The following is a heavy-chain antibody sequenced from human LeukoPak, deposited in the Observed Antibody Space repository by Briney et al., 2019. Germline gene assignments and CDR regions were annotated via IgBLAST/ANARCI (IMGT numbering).Heavy chain of an antibody. Sequence: ASVEVSCKASGYSFTTYYIHWVRQAPGQGLEWMGIINPTGGNTNYEQKFEGRVTMTRDTSTSTVYMELSSLRTEDTAVYYCARERYCSGGNCFVTYYYGMDVWGQGTTVTVSS. CDR1: GYSFTTYY. V-gene: IGHV1-46*01. D-gene: IGHD2-15*01. J-gene: IGHJ6*02. CDR3: ARERYCSGGNCFVTYYYGMDV. CDR2: INPTGGNT.